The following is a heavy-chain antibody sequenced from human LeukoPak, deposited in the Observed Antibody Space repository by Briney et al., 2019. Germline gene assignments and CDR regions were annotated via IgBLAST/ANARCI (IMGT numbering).Heavy chain of an antibody. CDR2: IIPIVGIL. D-gene: IGHD1-26*01. Sequence: SVKVSCKASGGTFTSYGINWVRQAPGLGLEWMGRIIPIVGILNYAQRFQGRVTITADNSTNIAYMELSSLRSEDTAVYYCARVGSYYFYNGMDVWGQGTTVTVSS. CDR1: GGTFTSYG. J-gene: IGHJ6*02. V-gene: IGHV1-69*04. CDR3: ARVGSYYFYNGMDV.